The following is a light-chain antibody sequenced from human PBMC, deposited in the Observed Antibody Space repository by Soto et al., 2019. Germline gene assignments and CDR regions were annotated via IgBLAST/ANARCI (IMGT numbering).Light chain of an antibody. CDR3: SSYRSRSTQV. V-gene: IGLV2-14*01. Sequence: QSVLTQPASVSGSPGQSITISCTGTSSDVGGYNYVSWYQQLPGKAPKVMIYDVSSRPSGVSNRFSGSKSGNTASLTISGLQAEDEADYFCSSYRSRSTQVFGTGTKVTVL. CDR2: DVS. J-gene: IGLJ1*01. CDR1: SSDVGGYNY.